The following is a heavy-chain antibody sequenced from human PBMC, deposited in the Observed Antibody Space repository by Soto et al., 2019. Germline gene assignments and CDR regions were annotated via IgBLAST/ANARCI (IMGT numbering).Heavy chain of an antibody. D-gene: IGHD4-17*01. CDR3: APTVTTRPRDDY. V-gene: IGHV3-23*01. CDR2: ISGSGGST. Sequence: EVQLLESGGGLVQPGGSLRLSCAASGFTFSSYAMRWVRQAPGKGLEWVSVISGSGGSTYYADSVKGRFTISRDNSKNTLYLQMNSLRAEDTAVYYFAPTVTTRPRDDYWGQGTLVTVSS. CDR1: GFTFSSYA. J-gene: IGHJ4*02.